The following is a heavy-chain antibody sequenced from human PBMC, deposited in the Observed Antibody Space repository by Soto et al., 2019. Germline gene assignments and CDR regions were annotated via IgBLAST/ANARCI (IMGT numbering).Heavy chain of an antibody. J-gene: IGHJ4*02. CDR3: AGEGALATFGVV. CDR2: VYYGGST. V-gene: IGHV4-59*01. Sequence: SETLSLTCTVSGDSIRSYYWTWIRHPPGRGLEWIGRVYYGGSTNYNPSLQSRVTISLDTSKNQFSLRLTSMTAADAAVYYCAGEGALATFGVVWGQGTRVTVSS. CDR1: GDSIRSYY. D-gene: IGHD3-3*01.